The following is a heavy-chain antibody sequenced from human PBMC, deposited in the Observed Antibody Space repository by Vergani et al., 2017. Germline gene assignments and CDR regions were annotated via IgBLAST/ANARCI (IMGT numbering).Heavy chain of an antibody. Sequence: EVQLVESGGGLLKPGESLRLSCAVSGFPFSGSYMTWVRQAPGKGLEWVSGISWNSGSIGYADSVKGRFTISRDNSKDTLYLQMNSLRVEDTAIYYCAKARDPNCKGGNCYSYYYGLDLWGQGTTVTVSS. D-gene: IGHD2-15*01. CDR1: GFPFSGSY. J-gene: IGHJ6*02. CDR3: AKARDPNCKGGNCYSYYYGLDL. V-gene: IGHV3-23*04. CDR2: ISWNSGSI.